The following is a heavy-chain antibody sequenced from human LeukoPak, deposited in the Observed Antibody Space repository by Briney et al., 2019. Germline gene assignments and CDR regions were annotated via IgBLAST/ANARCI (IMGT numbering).Heavy chain of an antibody. Sequence: SETLSLTCAVYGGSFSGYYWSWIRQPPGKGLEWIGYIYYSGGTNYNPSLKSRVTISVDTSKNQFSLKLSSVTAADTAVYYCARDAQGLYYFDYWGQGTLVTVSS. J-gene: IGHJ4*02. V-gene: IGHV4-59*01. CDR3: ARDAQGLYYFDY. CDR2: IYYSGGT. CDR1: GGSFSGYY.